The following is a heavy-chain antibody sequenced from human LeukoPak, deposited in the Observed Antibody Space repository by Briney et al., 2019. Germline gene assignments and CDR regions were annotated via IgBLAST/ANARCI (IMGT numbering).Heavy chain of an antibody. CDR1: WFTLSGSA. V-gene: IGHV3-73*01. D-gene: IGHD2-2*02. CDR3: TGLVPAAILGYYYMDV. CDR2: IRSKANSYAT. Sequence: GGSLRLSCAASWFTLSGSAMHWVRQASGKGLEWVGRIRSKANSYATAYAASVKGRFTISRDDSKNTAYLQMNSLKTEDTAVYYCTGLVPAAILGYYYMDVWGKGTTVTVSS. J-gene: IGHJ6*03.